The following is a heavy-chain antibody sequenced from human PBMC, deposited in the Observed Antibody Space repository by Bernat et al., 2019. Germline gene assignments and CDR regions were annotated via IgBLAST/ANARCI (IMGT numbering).Heavy chain of an antibody. V-gene: IGHV3-33*01. CDR2: IWLDGSNK. D-gene: IGHD3-3*01. J-gene: IGHJ4*02. Sequence: QVQLVESGGGVVQPGRSLRLSCAASGFTFSSYGMHWVRQAPGKGLEWVALIWLDGSNKYYADSVKGRFTISRDNSKNTLYLQMNSLRAEDTAVYYCERDLGPHGTMTDYWGQGTLVTVSS. CDR3: ERDLGPHGTMTDY. CDR1: GFTFSSYG.